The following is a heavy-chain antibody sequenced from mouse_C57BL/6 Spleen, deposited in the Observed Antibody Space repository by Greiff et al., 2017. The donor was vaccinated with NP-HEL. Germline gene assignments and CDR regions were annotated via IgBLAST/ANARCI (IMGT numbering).Heavy chain of an antibody. CDR2: IRSKSNNYAT. Sequence: QRVESGGGLVQPKGSLKLSCAASGFSFNTYAMNWVRQAPGKGLEWVARIRSKSNNYATYYADSVKDRFTISRDDSESMLYLQMNNLKTEDTAMYYCVSGDYNEFAYWGQGTLVTVSA. D-gene: IGHD2-13*01. CDR3: VSGDYNEFAY. J-gene: IGHJ3*01. CDR1: GFSFNTYA. V-gene: IGHV10-1*01.